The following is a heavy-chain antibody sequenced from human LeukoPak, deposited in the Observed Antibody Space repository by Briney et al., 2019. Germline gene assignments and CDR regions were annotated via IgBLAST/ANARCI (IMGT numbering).Heavy chain of an antibody. D-gene: IGHD3-10*01. CDR2: IWYDGSNK. V-gene: IGHV3-33*01. Sequence: GGSLRLSCAPSGFTFSSYGMHWARQAPGKGLEWVAVIWYDGSNKYYADSVKGRFTISRDNSKNTLYLQMNSLRAEDTAVYYCARDRAMVRGVTLDYWGQGTLVTVSS. CDR1: GFTFSSYG. CDR3: ARDRAMVRGVTLDY. J-gene: IGHJ4*02.